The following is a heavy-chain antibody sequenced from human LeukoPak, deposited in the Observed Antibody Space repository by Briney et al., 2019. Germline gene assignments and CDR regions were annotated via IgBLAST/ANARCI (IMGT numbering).Heavy chain of an antibody. Sequence: SETLSLTCTVSGYSISSGYYWGWIRQPPGKGLEWIGRIYTSGSTNYNPSLKSRVTISVDTSKNQFSLKLSSVTAADTAVYYCARASISSTYYMDVWGKGTTVTISS. J-gene: IGHJ6*03. CDR3: ARASISSTYYMDV. D-gene: IGHD2-2*01. CDR1: GYSISSGYY. CDR2: IYTSGST. V-gene: IGHV4-38-2*02.